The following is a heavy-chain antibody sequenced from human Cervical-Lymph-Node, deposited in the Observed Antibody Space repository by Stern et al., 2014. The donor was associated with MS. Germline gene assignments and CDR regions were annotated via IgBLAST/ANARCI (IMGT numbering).Heavy chain of an antibody. Sequence: EVQLVESGGGVVQPGGSLRLSCAASGVTFTTYYMSWVRQAPGKGLEWVANIKHDGSDEYYVDSVKGRFTISRDDAKTSLYLQMDSLRAEDTAVYYCARNAYGDLSYWYFDLWGRGTLVTVSS. J-gene: IGHJ2*01. D-gene: IGHD4-17*01. CDR1: GVTFTTYY. CDR2: IKHDGSDE. V-gene: IGHV3-7*01. CDR3: ARNAYGDLSYWYFDL.